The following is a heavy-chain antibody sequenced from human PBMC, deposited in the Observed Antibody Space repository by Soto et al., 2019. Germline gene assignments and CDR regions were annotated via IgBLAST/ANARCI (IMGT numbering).Heavy chain of an antibody. V-gene: IGHV4-31*03. CDR3: ARGLLYSSSPSAWFDP. CDR1: GGSISSGGYY. J-gene: IGHJ5*02. Sequence: SETLSLTCTVSGGSISSGGYYWSWIRQHPGKGLEWIGYIYYSGSTYYNPSLKSRVTISVDTSKNQFSLKLSSVPAADTAVYYCARGLLYSSSPSAWFDPWGQGTLVTVSS. CDR2: IYYSGST. D-gene: IGHD6-6*01.